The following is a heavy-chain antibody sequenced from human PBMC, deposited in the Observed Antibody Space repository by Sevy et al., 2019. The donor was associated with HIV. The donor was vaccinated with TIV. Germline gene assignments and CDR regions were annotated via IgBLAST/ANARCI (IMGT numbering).Heavy chain of an antibody. V-gene: IGHV3-21*01. Sequence: GGSLRLSCAASGFTFSSYSMNWVRQAPGKGLEWVSSISSSSSYIYYADSVKGRFTISRDNAKNSLYLQMNSLRAEDTAVYYCARPSASKRILRGEAFDIWGQGTMVTVSS. CDR3: ARPSASKRILRGEAFDI. D-gene: IGHD3-16*01. J-gene: IGHJ3*02. CDR2: ISSSSSYI. CDR1: GFTFSSYS.